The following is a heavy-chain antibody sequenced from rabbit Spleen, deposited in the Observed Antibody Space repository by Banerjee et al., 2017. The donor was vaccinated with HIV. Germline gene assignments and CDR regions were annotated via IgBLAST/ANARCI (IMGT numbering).Heavy chain of an antibody. Sequence: QSLEESGGDLVKPGASLTLTCTASGFSFSSRYYICWVRQAPGKGLEWIACIDSGSSGDTYYASWAKGRFTISKTSSTTATLQMTSLTAADTATYFCARETSSGWGIVSFYFSLWGPGTLVTVS. J-gene: IGHJ4*01. CDR3: ARETSSGWGIVSFYFSL. CDR2: IDSGSSGDT. CDR1: GFSFSSRYY. V-gene: IGHV1S40*01. D-gene: IGHD4-1*01.